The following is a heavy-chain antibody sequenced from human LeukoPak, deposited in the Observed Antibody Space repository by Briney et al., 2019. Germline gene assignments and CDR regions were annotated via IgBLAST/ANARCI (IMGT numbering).Heavy chain of an antibody. CDR2: INLNSGGT. V-gene: IGHV1-2*02. D-gene: IGHD6-13*01. J-gene: IGHJ4*02. Sequence: ASVKVSCKASGYTFTGYYMHWVRQAPGQGLEWMGWINLNSGGTNYAQKFQGRVTMTRDTSISTAYMELSRLRSDDTAVYYCARWFSESSSAGGYWGQGTLVTVSS. CDR1: GYTFTGYY. CDR3: ARWFSESSSAGGY.